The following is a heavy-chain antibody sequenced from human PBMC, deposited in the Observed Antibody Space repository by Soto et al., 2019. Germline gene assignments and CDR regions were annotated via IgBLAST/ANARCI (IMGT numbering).Heavy chain of an antibody. D-gene: IGHD2-15*01. CDR3: VRTSLVVAVATREDF. J-gene: IGHJ4*02. CDR1: GFTFSNYW. CDR2: IDSDGSRI. V-gene: IGHV3-74*01. Sequence: EVQLVESGGGLVQPGGSLRLSCAASGFTFSNYWMHWVRQTPGKGLVWVSRIDSDGSRITYADFVKGRFTISRDNAKNTVYLHMNSLTAEDTAVYYCVRTSLVVAVATREDFWGQGTLVTVSS.